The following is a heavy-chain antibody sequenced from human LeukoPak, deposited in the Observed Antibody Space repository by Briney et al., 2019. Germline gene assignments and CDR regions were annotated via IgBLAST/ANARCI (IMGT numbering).Heavy chain of an antibody. CDR3: TTDNYYDSSGYYYYMDV. CDR2: IKSKADGGTT. V-gene: IGHV3-15*01. CDR1: GFTFSNAW. J-gene: IGHJ6*03. Sequence: GGSLRLSCAASGFTFSNAWMSWVRQAPGKGLEWVGRIKSKADGGTTDYAAPVKGRFTISRDDSKNTLYLQMNSLKTEDTAVYYCTTDNYYDSSGYYYYMDVWGKGTTVTVSS. D-gene: IGHD3-22*01.